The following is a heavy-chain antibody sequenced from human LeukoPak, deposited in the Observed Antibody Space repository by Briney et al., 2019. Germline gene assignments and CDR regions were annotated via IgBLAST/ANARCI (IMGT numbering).Heavy chain of an antibody. CDR3: ARPQNTALGLFDI. Sequence: GESLKISCKGSGYSFTSYWIGWVRQMPGTGLEWMGIIYPGDSDTRYSPSFQGQVTISADKSIGTAYPQWSSLKASDTAMYYCARPQNTALGLFDIWGQGTMVTVSS. D-gene: IGHD5-18*01. CDR1: GYSFTSYW. J-gene: IGHJ3*02. V-gene: IGHV5-51*01. CDR2: IYPGDSDT.